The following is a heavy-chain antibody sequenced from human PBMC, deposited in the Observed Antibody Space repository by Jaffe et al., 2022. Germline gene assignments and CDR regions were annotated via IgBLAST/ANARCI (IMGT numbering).Heavy chain of an antibody. D-gene: IGHD6-13*01. CDR3: AKDSSSRSSSWYGYYYYMDV. V-gene: IGHV3-30*02. J-gene: IGHJ6*03. CDR1: GFTFSSYG. Sequence: QVQLVESGGGVVQPGGSLRLSCAASGFTFSSYGMHWVRQAPGKGLEWVAFIRYDGSNKYYADSVKGRFTISRDNSKNTLYLQMNSLRAEDTAVYYCAKDSSSRSSSWYGYYYYMDVWGKGTTVTVSS. CDR2: IRYDGSNK.